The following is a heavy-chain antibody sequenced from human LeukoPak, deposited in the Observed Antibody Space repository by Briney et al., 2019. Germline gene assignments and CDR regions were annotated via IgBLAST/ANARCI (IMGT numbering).Heavy chain of an antibody. CDR1: GYTFTSYA. CDR2: INARNGNT. J-gene: IGHJ4*02. CDR3: ARLLGLRRTFDY. Sequence: ASLKVSCKASGYTFTSYAMHWVRQAPGQRLEWMGWINARNGNTKYSQKFQGRVTITRDTSASTAYMELSSLRSEDTAVYYCARLLGLRRTFDYWGQGTLVTVSS. V-gene: IGHV1-3*01. D-gene: IGHD3-16*01.